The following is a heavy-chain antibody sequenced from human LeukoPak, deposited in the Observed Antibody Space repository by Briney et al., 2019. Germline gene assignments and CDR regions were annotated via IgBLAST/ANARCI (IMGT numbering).Heavy chain of an antibody. CDR2: ISYDGSNK. Sequence: WGSLRLSCAASGFTFSSYGMHWVRQAPGKGLEWVAVISYDGSNKYYADSVKGRFTISRDNSKNTLYLQMNSLRAEDTAVYYCAKDRGYSYGPLDYWGQGTLVTVSS. D-gene: IGHD5-18*01. J-gene: IGHJ4*02. CDR1: GFTFSSYG. V-gene: IGHV3-30*18. CDR3: AKDRGYSYGPLDY.